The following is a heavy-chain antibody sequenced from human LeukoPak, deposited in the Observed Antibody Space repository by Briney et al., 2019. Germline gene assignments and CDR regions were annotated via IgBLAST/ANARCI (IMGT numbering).Heavy chain of an antibody. CDR1: GFTFDDYA. D-gene: IGHD3-3*01. V-gene: IGHV3-7*03. Sequence: GGSLRLSCAASGFTFDDYAMSWVRQAPGKGLEWVANIKLDGSEKNYVDSVKGRFTISRDNTKNSLYLQMNSLRVEDTAVFYCARDQYDTWSRRGNFDSWGQGTLVIVSS. J-gene: IGHJ4*02. CDR3: ARDQYDTWSRRGNFDS. CDR2: IKLDGSEK.